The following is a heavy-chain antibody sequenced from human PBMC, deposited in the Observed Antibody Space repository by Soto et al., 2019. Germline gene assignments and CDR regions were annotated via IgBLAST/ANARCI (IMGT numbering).Heavy chain of an antibody. J-gene: IGHJ4*02. CDR3: ARDGGDKSFDY. Sequence: QVQLGESGGGVVQPGRSLRLSCAASGFTFSSYGMHWVRQAPGKGLEWVAVIWYDGSNKYYADSVKGRFTISRDNSKNTLYLQMNSLRAEDTAVYYCARDGGDKSFDYWGQGTLVTVS. V-gene: IGHV3-33*01. CDR1: GFTFSSYG. D-gene: IGHD2-21*02. CDR2: IWYDGSNK.